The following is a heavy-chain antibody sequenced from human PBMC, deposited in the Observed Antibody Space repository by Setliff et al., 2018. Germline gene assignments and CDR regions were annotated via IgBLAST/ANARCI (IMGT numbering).Heavy chain of an antibody. Sequence: KASETLSLTCTVSGGSISYNYWSWIRQPAGKGLQWIGRVFVDGSTNYSPSLRSRLTISVDTSKNQFSLKLRSVTAADTAVYYCARGGTFRYFDFWGQGAPVTVSS. CDR3: ARGGTFRYFDF. CDR2: VFVDGST. D-gene: IGHD5-12*01. CDR1: GGSISYNY. J-gene: IGHJ4*02. V-gene: IGHV4-4*07.